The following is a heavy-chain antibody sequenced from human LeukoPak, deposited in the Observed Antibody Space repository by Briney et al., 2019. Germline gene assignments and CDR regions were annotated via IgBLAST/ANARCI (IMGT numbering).Heavy chain of an antibody. CDR2: IYYSGST. CDR1: GGSISSYY. V-gene: IGHV4-59*01. Sequence: SETLSLTCTVSGGSISSYYWSWIRQPPGKGLEWIWYIYYSGSTNYNPSLKSRVTISVDTSKNQFSLKLSSVTAADPAVYYCAREDGGNSGVDYWGQGTLVTVSS. CDR3: AREDGGNSGVDY. J-gene: IGHJ4*02. D-gene: IGHD4-23*01.